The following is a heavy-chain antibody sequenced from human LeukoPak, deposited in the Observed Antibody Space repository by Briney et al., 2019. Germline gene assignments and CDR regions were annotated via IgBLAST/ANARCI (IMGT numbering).Heavy chain of an antibody. CDR2: ISADSAAT. CDR3: AKDHANTPVVTN. J-gene: IGHJ4*02. D-gene: IGHD2-21*02. CDR1: GFNFGSYS. V-gene: IGHV3-23*01. Sequence: PGGSLRLSCAASGFNFGSYSMTWVRQAPGKGLEWVSVISADSAATFYADSVKGRFTISRDNGRNTVFLQMSSLRAEDTALYYCAKDHANTPVVTNWGQGILVSVSS.